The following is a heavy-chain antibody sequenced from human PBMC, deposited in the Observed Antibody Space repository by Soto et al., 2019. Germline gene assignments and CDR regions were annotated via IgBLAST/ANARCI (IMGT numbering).Heavy chain of an antibody. CDR2: FSAKNGNT. Sequence: ASVKVSCKTSGYTFSDYGISWVRQAPGQGLEWMGWFSAKNGNTNFAQKFRGRVTMITDTSTNTVYMELRNLRLDDTAVYHCAREPPETPPDYWGQGTLVTVSS. V-gene: IGHV1-18*01. J-gene: IGHJ4*02. CDR3: AREPPETPPDY. CDR1: GYTFSDYG.